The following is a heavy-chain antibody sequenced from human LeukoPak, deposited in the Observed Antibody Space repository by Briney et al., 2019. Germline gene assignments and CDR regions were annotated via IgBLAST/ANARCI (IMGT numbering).Heavy chain of an antibody. CDR1: GYTFTSYG. CDR2: ISAYNGNT. V-gene: IGHV1-18*01. J-gene: IGHJ4*02. D-gene: IGHD4-17*01. Sequence: ASVKVSCKSSGYTFTSYGISWVRQAPGQGLEWMGWISAYNGNTNYAQKVQGRVTMATDTSTSTVYMELRSLRSDDTAVYYCARGPPRADLYGDLIDYWGQGTLVTVSS. CDR3: ARGPPRADLYGDLIDY.